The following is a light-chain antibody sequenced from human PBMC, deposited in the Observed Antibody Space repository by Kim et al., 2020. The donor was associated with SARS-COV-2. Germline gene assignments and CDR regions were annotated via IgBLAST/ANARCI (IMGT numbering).Light chain of an antibody. CDR2: SAS. CDR1: QGVSAW. Sequence: SASVGDRVTITCRASQGVSAWLAWYQQQPGKAPTLLIYSASTLQSGVPSRFSGSGSGTYFTLTISSLQPEDFATYYCQQASKFPRTFGQGTKLEI. V-gene: IGKV1-12*01. CDR3: QQASKFPRT. J-gene: IGKJ2*01.